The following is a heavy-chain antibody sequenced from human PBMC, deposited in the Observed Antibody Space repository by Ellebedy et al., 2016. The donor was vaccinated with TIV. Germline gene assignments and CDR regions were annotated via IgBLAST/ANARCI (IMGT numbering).Heavy chain of an antibody. Sequence: AASVKVSCKASGYTFTSYGISWVRQAPGQGLEWMGWISAYNGNTNYAPKLQGRVTMNTDTSTSTAYMELRSLRSDDTAMYYCARDIAYSGYDPGCWGQGTLVTVSS. CDR2: ISAYNGNT. CDR1: GYTFTSYG. V-gene: IGHV1-18*01. D-gene: IGHD5-12*01. J-gene: IGHJ4*02. CDR3: ARDIAYSGYDPGC.